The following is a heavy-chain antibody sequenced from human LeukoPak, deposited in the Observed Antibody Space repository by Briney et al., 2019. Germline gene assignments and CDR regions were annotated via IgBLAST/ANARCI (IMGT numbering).Heavy chain of an antibody. J-gene: IGHJ4*02. CDR1: GFTFFTHP. CDR3: VRDRFDYALDY. CDR2: ISISGSTM. Sequence: GGSLRLSCVTSGFTFFTHPMNWVRQAPGKGLEWVSYISISGSTMYYADSVRGRFTISRDNAKNSVYLQMDSLRADDTAVYYCVRDRFDYALDYWGQGALVTVSS. V-gene: IGHV3-48*03. D-gene: IGHD4-17*01.